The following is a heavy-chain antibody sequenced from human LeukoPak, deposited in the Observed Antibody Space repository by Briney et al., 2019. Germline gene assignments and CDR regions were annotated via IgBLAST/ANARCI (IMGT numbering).Heavy chain of an antibody. CDR1: GGTFSSYA. CDR2: IIPIFGTA. J-gene: IGHJ2*01. Sequence: SVKVSCKASGGTFSSYAISWVRQAPGQGLEWMGGIIPIFGTANYAQKFQGRVTITTDESTSTAYMELSSLRSEDTAVYYCARDRAARRVWYFDLWGRGTLVTVSS. D-gene: IGHD6-6*01. V-gene: IGHV1-69*05. CDR3: ARDRAARRVWYFDL.